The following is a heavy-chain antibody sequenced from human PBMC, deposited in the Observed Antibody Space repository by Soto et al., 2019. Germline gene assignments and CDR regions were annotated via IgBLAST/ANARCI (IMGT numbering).Heavy chain of an antibody. CDR3: ARRHDNSKPFQH. V-gene: IGHV5-51*03. CDR2: VYPVDSDT. J-gene: IGHJ1*01. CDR1: GYNFANYW. Sequence: EVQLVQSGAEVKKPGESLTISCKGSGYNFANYWIGWVRQMPGKGLEWMGIVYPVDSDTKYSPSFRGQVTISADKSSNTAYLQWRSLQASDTAMYYCARRHDNSKPFQHWGQGTLVTVSS. D-gene: IGHD4-4*01.